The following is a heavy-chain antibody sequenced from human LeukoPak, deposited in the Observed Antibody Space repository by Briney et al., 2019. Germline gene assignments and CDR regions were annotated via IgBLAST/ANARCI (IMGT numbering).Heavy chain of an antibody. D-gene: IGHD6-6*01. CDR1: GYRFTTYW. CDR2: INPGDSDT. V-gene: IGHV5-51*01. CDR3: ATTYSISIYYFDY. Sequence: GESLKISCTGSGYRFTTYWIGWVRQMPGKGLEWMGIINPGDSDTRYSPSFQGQVTISADKSISTAYLLWSSLKASDTAMYYCATTYSISIYYFDYWGQGTLVTVSS. J-gene: IGHJ4*02.